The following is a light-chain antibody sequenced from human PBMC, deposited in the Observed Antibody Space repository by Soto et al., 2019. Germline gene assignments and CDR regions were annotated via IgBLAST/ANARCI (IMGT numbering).Light chain of an antibody. CDR2: EVA. CDR1: NSDIGFYNY. CDR3: SSYTSSSPLYV. J-gene: IGLJ1*01. V-gene: IGLV2-14*01. Sequence: QSALTQPASVSGSPGQSITISCTGTNSDIGFYNYVSWYQQHPGEAPKLISYEVAKRPSGVSSRFSGSKSGNTASLTISGLQAEDEADYHCSSYTSSSPLYVFGTGTKLTVL.